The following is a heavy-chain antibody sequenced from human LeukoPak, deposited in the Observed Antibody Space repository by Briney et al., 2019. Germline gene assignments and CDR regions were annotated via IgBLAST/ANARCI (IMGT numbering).Heavy chain of an antibody. Sequence: PGGSLRLSCAASGFTFSSYSMNWVRQAPGKGLEWVSYISSSGSTIYYADSAKGRFTISRYNAKNSLYLQMNSLRAEDTAVYYRARGYCTNGVCSHPWGQGTLVTVSS. V-gene: IGHV3-48*04. CDR1: GFTFSSYS. D-gene: IGHD2-8*01. CDR3: ARGYCTNGVCSHP. J-gene: IGHJ5*02. CDR2: ISSSGSTI.